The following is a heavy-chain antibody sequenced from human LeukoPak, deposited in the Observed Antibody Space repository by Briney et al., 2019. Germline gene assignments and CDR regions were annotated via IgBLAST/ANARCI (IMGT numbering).Heavy chain of an antibody. CDR2: ISSNGGST. D-gene: IGHD3-10*01. CDR3: AKERSPERITMVRGVDIDAFDI. J-gene: IGHJ3*02. V-gene: IGHV3-64*01. CDR1: GFTFSGYT. Sequence: PGGSLRLSCAASGFTFSGYTMQWVRQAPGKGLEYVSAISSNGGSTYYANSVKGRFTISRDNSKNTLYLQMNSLRAEDTAVYYCAKERSPERITMVRGVDIDAFDIWGQGTMVTVSS.